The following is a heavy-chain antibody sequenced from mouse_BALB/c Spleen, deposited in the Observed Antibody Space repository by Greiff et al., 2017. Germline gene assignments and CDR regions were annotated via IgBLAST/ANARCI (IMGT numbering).Heavy chain of an antibody. CDR1: GFTFSSYA. CDR3: ARHKGSSWFAY. J-gene: IGHJ3*01. CDR2: ISSGGSYT. D-gene: IGHD1-1*01. V-gene: IGHV5-9-3*01. Sequence: EVMLVESGGGLVKPGGSLKLSCAASGFTFSSYAMSWVRQTPEKRLEWVATISSGGSYTYYPDSVKGRFTISRDNAKNTLYLQMSSLRSEDTAMYYCARHKGSSWFAYWGQGTLVTVSA.